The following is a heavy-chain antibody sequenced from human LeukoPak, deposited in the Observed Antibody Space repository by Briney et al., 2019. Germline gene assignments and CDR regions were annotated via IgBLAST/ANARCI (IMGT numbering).Heavy chain of an antibody. V-gene: IGHV3-66*01. J-gene: IGHJ4*02. Sequence: GGSLRLSCAASGFTVSSNYMSWVRQAPGKGLEWVSVIYSGGSTYYADSVRGRFTISRDNSRNTLFLQMNSLRDEDTAVYYCARGLGQTVVNLDYWGQGTLVTVSS. CDR1: GFTVSSNY. CDR3: ARGLGQTVVNLDY. CDR2: IYSGGST. D-gene: IGHD4-23*01.